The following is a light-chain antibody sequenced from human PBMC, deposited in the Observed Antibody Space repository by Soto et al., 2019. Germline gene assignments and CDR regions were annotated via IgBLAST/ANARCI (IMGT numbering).Light chain of an antibody. CDR2: GAS. CDR1: QSLSSN. CDR3: QQYRNSPVT. J-gene: IGKJ4*01. Sequence: EIVMTQSPPTLSVSPGERATLSCRASQSLSSNLAWYQQKVGQAPRLLIYGASTRATGIPARFSGSESGTEFTLTISSLQSEDFAFYYCQQYRNSPVTFGGGTKVEI. V-gene: IGKV3-15*01.